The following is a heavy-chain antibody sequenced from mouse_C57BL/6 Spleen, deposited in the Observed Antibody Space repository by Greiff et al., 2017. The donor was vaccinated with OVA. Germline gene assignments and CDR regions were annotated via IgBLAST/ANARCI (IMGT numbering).Heavy chain of an antibody. CDR1: GYTFTSYW. J-gene: IGHJ3*01. CDR3: ARGGDYYGRRFAY. CDR2: IDPSDSET. V-gene: IGHV1-52*01. D-gene: IGHD1-1*01. Sequence: VQLQQPGAELVRPGSSVKLSCKASGYTFTSYWMPWVKQRPIQGLEWIGNIDPSDSETHYNQKFKDKATLTVDKSSSTAYMQLSSLTSEDSAVYYGARGGDYYGRRFAYWGQGTLVTVSA.